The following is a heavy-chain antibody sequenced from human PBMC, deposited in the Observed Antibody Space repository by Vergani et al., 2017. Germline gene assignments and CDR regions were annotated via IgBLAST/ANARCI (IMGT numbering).Heavy chain of an antibody. V-gene: IGHV4-59*13. CDR2: IDSTGST. CDR3: ARVMYRDEASTGYRLEGMDI. D-gene: IGHD3-9*01. J-gene: IGHJ6*02. CDR1: GGSFNTYY. Sequence: QVQLEESGPGLVKPSETLSLTCTVSGGSFNTYYWSWIRQSPGKGLEWIGYIDSTGSTNYNPSLNSRVTMSVDTSKNRFALKLRSVTAADTAVYFCARVMYRDEASTGYRLEGMDIWGQGTTVTISS.